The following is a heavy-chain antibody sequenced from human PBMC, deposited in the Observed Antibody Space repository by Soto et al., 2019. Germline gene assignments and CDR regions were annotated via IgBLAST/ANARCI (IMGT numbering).Heavy chain of an antibody. CDR1: GFTFSDYA. Sequence: LRLSCAAAGFTFSDYAMNWVRQAPGKGLEWVSAISGSGANTYYADSVKGRFTISRDNSKNMLYLQMNSLRDEDTAVYYCANGRFLEWLLTDNWFDPWGQGTLVTVSS. J-gene: IGHJ5*02. CDR3: ANGRFLEWLLTDNWFDP. V-gene: IGHV3-23*01. CDR2: ISGSGANT. D-gene: IGHD3-3*01.